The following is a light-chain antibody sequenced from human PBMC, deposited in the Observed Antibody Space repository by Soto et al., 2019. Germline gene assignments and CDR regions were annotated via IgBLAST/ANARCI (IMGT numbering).Light chain of an antibody. CDR2: EVS. CDR3: SSYTSSIFQ. Sequence: QSALTQPASVSGPPGQSITISCTGTSSDVGGYNYVSWYQQHPGKAPKLMIFEVSNRPSGVSNRFSGSKSGNTASLTISGLQAEDEADYYCSSYTSSIFQFGGGTQLTVL. J-gene: IGLJ2*01. CDR1: SSDVGGYNY. V-gene: IGLV2-14*01.